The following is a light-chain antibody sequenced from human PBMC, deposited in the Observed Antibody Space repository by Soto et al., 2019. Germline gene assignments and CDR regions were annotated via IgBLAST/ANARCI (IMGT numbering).Light chain of an antibody. CDR3: MQSLQTPWT. CDR1: QTLLHSNGYNY. Sequence: DIVMTQSPLSLPVTPGEPTSISCRSSQTLLHSNGYNYLDWYLQKPGQSPQLLISLGSDRAPGVPDRFSGSGSGTDFTLKISRVEAEDVGVYYCMQSLQTPWTFGQGTNVGIK. V-gene: IGKV2-28*01. J-gene: IGKJ1*01. CDR2: LGS.